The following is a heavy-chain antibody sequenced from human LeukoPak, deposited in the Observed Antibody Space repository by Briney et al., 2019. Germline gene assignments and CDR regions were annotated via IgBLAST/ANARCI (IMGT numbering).Heavy chain of an antibody. CDR3: ARDSAVDCSGGSCYSDFQH. Sequence: GGSLRLSRAASGFTFSSYSMNWVRQAPGKGLEWVSSISSSSSYIYYADSVKGRFTISRDNAKNSLYLQMNSLRAEDTAVYYCARDSAVDCSGGSCYSDFQHWGQGTLVTVSS. J-gene: IGHJ1*01. CDR1: GFTFSSYS. D-gene: IGHD2-15*01. CDR2: ISSSSSYI. V-gene: IGHV3-21*01.